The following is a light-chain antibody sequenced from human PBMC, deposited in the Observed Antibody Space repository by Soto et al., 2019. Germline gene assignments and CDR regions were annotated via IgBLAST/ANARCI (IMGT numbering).Light chain of an antibody. CDR2: GAS. CDR1: QSVSSSY. Sequence: EIGLTQSPGPLSLSPGERATLSCRASQSVSSSYLAWYQQKPGQAPRLLIYGASSRATGIPDRFSGSGSGTDFTLTISRLEPEDFAVYYCQQYGSSPPITFGQGTRLEIK. J-gene: IGKJ5*01. V-gene: IGKV3-20*01. CDR3: QQYGSSPPIT.